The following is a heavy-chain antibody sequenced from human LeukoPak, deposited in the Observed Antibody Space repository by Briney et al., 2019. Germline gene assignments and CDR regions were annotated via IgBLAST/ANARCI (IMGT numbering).Heavy chain of an antibody. J-gene: IGHJ4*02. CDR1: GFTFSSYA. D-gene: IGHD3-3*01. CDR2: ISSNGGST. V-gene: IGHV3-64*01. Sequence: GGSLRLSCAASGFTFSSYAMHWVRQAPGKGLEYVSAISSNGGSTYYANSVKGRFTISRDNSKNTLYLQMGSLGAEVMAVYYCARVRRQGDYDFWSGYSDYWGQGTLVTVSS. CDR3: ARVRRQGDYDFWSGYSDY.